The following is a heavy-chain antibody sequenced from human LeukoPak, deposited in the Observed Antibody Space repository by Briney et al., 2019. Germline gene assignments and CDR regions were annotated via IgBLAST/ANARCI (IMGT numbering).Heavy chain of an antibody. CDR3: ARRAGAYSHPYDY. V-gene: IGHV3-53*01. D-gene: IGHD4/OR15-4a*01. J-gene: IGHJ4*02. CDR2: IYSGTI. Sequence: GGSLRLSCTVSGFTVSSNSMSWVRQAPGKGLEWVSFIYSGTIHYSDSVKGRFTISRDNSKNTLYLQMNSLRAEDTAVYYCARRAGAYSHPYDYWGQGTLSPSP. CDR1: GFTVSSNS.